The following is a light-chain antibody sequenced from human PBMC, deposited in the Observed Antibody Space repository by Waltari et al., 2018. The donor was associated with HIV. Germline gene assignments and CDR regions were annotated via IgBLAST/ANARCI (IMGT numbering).Light chain of an antibody. V-gene: IGKV1-39*01. CDR1: QSIGRY. CDR3: QQSTSTPLT. Sequence: DIQMTQSPSSLSASVGDRVTITCRESQSIGRYLNWYQQKPGKAPKLLIYAASSLQSGVPPRFSGSGSGTDFTLAISSLQPEDFATYYCQQSTSTPLTFGGGTKVEI. CDR2: AAS. J-gene: IGKJ4*01.